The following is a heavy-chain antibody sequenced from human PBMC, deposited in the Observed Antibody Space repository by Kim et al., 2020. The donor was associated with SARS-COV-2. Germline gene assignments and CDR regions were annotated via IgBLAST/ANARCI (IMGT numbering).Heavy chain of an antibody. Sequence: GSTNDNPSLKSRVIIAIDTSKTQFFLQLSSVTAADAAVYYCARDRQPYYWGQGTLVTVSS. J-gene: IGHJ4*02. CDR2: GST. CDR3: ARDRQPYY. D-gene: IGHD1-1*01. V-gene: IGHV4-34*01.